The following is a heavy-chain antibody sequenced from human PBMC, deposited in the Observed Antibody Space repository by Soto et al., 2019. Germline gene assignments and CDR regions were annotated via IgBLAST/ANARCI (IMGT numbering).Heavy chain of an antibody. CDR2: IYYSGST. Sequence: QVQLQESGPGLVKPSETLSLTCTVSGGSISSYYWSWIRQPPGKGLEWIGYIYYSGSTNYNPSLKSRVTISVDTSKNQFSLKLSSVTAADTAVYYCARHPRLLWHVDYWGQGTLVTVSS. J-gene: IGHJ4*02. CDR3: ARHPRLLWHVDY. D-gene: IGHD3-10*01. V-gene: IGHV4-59*08. CDR1: GGSISSYY.